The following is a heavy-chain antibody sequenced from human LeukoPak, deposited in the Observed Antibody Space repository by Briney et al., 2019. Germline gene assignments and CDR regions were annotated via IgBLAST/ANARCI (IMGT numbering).Heavy chain of an antibody. CDR1: GFTFSSYW. Sequence: GGSLRLSCAASGFTFSSYWMSWVRQAPGKGLEWVANIKQDGSEKYYVDSVKGRFTISRDNAKNSLYLQMNSLRAEDTAIYYCARDLLDYYYDSSGFPYWGQGTLVTVSS. D-gene: IGHD3-22*01. CDR2: IKQDGSEK. CDR3: ARDLLDYYYDSSGFPY. J-gene: IGHJ4*02. V-gene: IGHV3-7*01.